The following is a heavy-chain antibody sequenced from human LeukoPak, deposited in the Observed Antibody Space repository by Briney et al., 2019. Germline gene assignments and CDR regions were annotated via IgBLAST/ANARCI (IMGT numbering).Heavy chain of an antibody. J-gene: IGHJ4*02. Sequence: PSETLSLTCTVSGGSISSCYYWGSVRQPPGKGLEWIGTVYYSGRIHYNPCLKSRLTISVDTSKHPFSPKLQSASAANPAVSYCARQGEHCDGGGCFPFHYWGQGTLVTVSS. CDR1: GGSISSCYY. CDR3: ARQGEHCDGGGCFPFHY. D-gene: IGHD2-15*01. CDR2: VYYSGRI. V-gene: IGHV4-39*01.